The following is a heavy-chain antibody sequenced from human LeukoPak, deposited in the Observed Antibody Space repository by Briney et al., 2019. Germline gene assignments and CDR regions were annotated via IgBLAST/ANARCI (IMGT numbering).Heavy chain of an antibody. D-gene: IGHD1-26*01. Sequence: SETLSLTCAVYGGSFSGYYWSWIRQPPGKGLEWIGEINHSGSTNYNPSLESRVTISVDTSKNQFSLKLSSVTAADTAVYYCARKWVPYYYYGMDVWGQGTTVAVSS. J-gene: IGHJ6*02. CDR2: INHSGST. V-gene: IGHV4-34*01. CDR1: GGSFSGYY. CDR3: ARKWVPYYYYGMDV.